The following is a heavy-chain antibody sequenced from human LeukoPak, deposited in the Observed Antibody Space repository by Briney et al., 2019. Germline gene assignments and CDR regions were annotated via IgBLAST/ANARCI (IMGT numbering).Heavy chain of an antibody. Sequence: KPGGSLRLSCAASGFTFSDAWMNWVRQAPGKGLEWVSSINSNSGYIYYADSVKGRFTISRDNAKNSLYLQMNNLRAEDTAMYYCAKEDGPPPAEAFDIWGQGTMVTVSS. D-gene: IGHD5-24*01. CDR1: GFTFSDAW. J-gene: IGHJ3*02. CDR3: AKEDGPPPAEAFDI. V-gene: IGHV3-21*01. CDR2: INSNSGYI.